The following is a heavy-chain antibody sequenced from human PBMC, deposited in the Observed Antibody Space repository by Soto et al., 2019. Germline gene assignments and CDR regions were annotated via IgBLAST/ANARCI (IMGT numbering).Heavy chain of an antibody. Sequence: QVQLVESGGGVVQPGRSLRLSCAASGFTFSSSGMHWVRQAPGKGLEWVAVIWYDGSNKYYADSVKGRFTISRDNSKNTMYLQMNRLRADDTAVYYCARDGMVRGVIITSGLFDIWGQGTMVTVSS. CDR1: GFTFSSSG. CDR2: IWYDGSNK. D-gene: IGHD3-10*01. CDR3: ARDGMVRGVIITSGLFDI. V-gene: IGHV3-33*01. J-gene: IGHJ3*02.